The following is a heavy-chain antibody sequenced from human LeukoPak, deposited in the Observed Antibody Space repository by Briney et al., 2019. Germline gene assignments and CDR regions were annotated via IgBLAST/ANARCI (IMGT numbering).Heavy chain of an antibody. CDR1: GFTFSSYE. V-gene: IGHV3-48*03. CDR3: AREGTYCGGDCYFGDAFDI. D-gene: IGHD2-21*02. J-gene: IGHJ3*02. CDR2: ISSSGSTI. Sequence: GGSLRLSCAASGFTFSSYEMNWVRQAPGKGLEWVSYISSSGSTIYYADSVKGRFTISRDNAKNSLYLQMNSLRAEDTAVCYCAREGTYCGGDCYFGDAFDIWGQGTMVTVSS.